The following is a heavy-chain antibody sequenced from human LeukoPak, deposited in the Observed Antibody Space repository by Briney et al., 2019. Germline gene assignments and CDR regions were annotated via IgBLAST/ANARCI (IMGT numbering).Heavy chain of an antibody. CDR1: GYTFTSYY. Sequence: ASVKVSXKASGYTFTSYYMHWVRQAPGQGLEWMGIINPSGASTSYAQKFQGRVTMTRDTSTSTVYMELSSLRSEDTAVYYCARGADIVVVPAAIHPWGQGTLVTVSS. V-gene: IGHV1-46*03. J-gene: IGHJ5*02. CDR3: ARGADIVVVPAAIHP. CDR2: INPSGAST. D-gene: IGHD2-2*01.